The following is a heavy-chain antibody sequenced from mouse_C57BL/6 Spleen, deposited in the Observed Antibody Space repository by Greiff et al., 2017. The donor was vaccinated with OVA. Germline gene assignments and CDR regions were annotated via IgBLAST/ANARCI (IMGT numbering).Heavy chain of an antibody. CDR3: TRRGTVVATDAMDY. CDR2: IDPETGGT. D-gene: IGHD1-1*01. V-gene: IGHV1-15*01. CDR1: GYTFTDYE. Sequence: QVQLKESGAELVRPGASVTLSCKASGYTFTDYEMHWVKQTPVHGLEWIGAIDPETGGTAYNQKFKGKAILTADKSSSTAYMELRSLTSEDSAVYYCTRRGTVVATDAMDYWGQGTSVTVSS. J-gene: IGHJ4*01.